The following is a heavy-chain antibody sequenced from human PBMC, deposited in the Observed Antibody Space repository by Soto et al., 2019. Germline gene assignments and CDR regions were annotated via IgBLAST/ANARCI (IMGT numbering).Heavy chain of an antibody. CDR1: GGTFSSYA. Sequence: QVQLVQSGAEVKKPGSSVKVSCKASGGTFSSYAISWVRQAPGQGLEWMGGIIPIFGTANYAQKFQGRVTITADESTSTADMERSSRRAEDTAVYYCARVYTRIAAHSNWFDPWGQGTLVTVSS. CDR2: IIPIFGTA. D-gene: IGHD6-13*01. V-gene: IGHV1-69*12. J-gene: IGHJ5*02. CDR3: ARVYTRIAAHSNWFDP.